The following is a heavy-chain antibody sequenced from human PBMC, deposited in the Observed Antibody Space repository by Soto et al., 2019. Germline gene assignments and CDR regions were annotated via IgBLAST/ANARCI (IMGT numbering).Heavy chain of an antibody. D-gene: IGHD6-19*01. V-gene: IGHV1-3*01. CDR3: ASSGPPVAGTTYYFDY. CDR1: GYTFNSYA. Sequence: GASVKVSCKASGYTFNSYAMHWVRQAPGQRLEWMGWINAGNGNTKYSQKFQGRVTITRDTSASTAYMELSSLRSEDTAVYYCASSGPPVAGTTYYFDYWGQGTLVTVSS. CDR2: INAGNGNT. J-gene: IGHJ4*02.